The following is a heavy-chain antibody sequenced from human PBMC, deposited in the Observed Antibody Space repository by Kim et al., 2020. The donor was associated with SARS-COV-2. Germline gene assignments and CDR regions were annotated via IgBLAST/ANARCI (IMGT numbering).Heavy chain of an antibody. J-gene: IGHJ6*02. Sequence: AQKFRGRVTRTRNTSISNAYMELSSLRSEDTAVYYCARCHCDYYYYGMDVWGQGTTVTVSS. V-gene: IGHV1-8*01. CDR3: ARCHCDYYYYGMDV. D-gene: IGHD2-21*01.